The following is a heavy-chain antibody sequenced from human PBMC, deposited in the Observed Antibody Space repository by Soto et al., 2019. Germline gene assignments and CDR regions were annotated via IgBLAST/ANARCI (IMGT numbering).Heavy chain of an antibody. D-gene: IGHD2-2*02. CDR3: ASMRGYCSSTSCYNGYYGMDV. CDR1: GGTFSSYA. V-gene: IGHV1-69*06. CDR2: IIPIFGTA. J-gene: IGHJ6*02. Sequence: QVQLVQSGAEVKKPGSSVKVSCKASGGTFSSYAISWVRQAPGQGLEWMGGIIPIFGTANYAQKFQGRVTITADKSTSTAYMELSSLRSEDTAVYYCASMRGYCSSTSCYNGYYGMDVWGQGTTVTVSS.